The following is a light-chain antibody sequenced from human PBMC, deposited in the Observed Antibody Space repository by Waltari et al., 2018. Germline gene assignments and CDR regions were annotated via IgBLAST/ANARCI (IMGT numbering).Light chain of an antibody. J-gene: IGLJ1*01. CDR1: SSDVGKYDL. Sequence: QSALTQPASVSESPGQSVTISCTGTSSDVGKYDLVSWYQQHPGKAPKVLIYDVSKRPSGVSRRFCGSKSDNTASLTISGLQAEDESDYYCCSYASNDTFCYVVGVGTKVTVL. V-gene: IGLV2-23*02. CDR3: CSYASNDTFCYV. CDR2: DVS.